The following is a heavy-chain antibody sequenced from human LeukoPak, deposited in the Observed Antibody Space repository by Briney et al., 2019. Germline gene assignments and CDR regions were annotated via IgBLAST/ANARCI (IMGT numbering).Heavy chain of an antibody. CDR2: IYYSGST. V-gene: IGHV4-31*03. CDR1: GGSMSSGGYY. CDR3: ARDLAAAAAGWLDP. Sequence: SQTLSLTCTVSGGSMSSGGYYWSWIRQHPGKGLEGMGYIYYSGSTYYNPSLKSRVTISVDTSKNQFSLKLSSVTAADTAVYYCARDLAAAAAGWLDPWGQGTLVTVSS. D-gene: IGHD6-13*01. J-gene: IGHJ5*02.